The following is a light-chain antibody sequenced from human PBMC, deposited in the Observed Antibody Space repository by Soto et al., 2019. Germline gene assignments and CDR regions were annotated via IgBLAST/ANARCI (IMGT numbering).Light chain of an antibody. CDR2: EVS. CDR1: SSDIGAYNY. V-gene: IGLV2-8*01. J-gene: IGLJ3*02. Sequence: QSVLTQPPSASGSPGQSVTISCTGTSSDIGAYNYVSWYQQHPGKAPKLMIHEVSKRPSGVPDRFSGSKSGTTASLTVSGLQAEDEADYYCSSYAGSNGRWVFGGGTKLTVL. CDR3: SSYAGSNGRWV.